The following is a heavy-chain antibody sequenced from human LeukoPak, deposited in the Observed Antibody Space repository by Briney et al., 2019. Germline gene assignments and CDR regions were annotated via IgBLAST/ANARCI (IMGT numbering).Heavy chain of an antibody. CDR2: IIPIFGTA. CDR3: SRDSMVPNWCGS. Sequence: SVKLSYKAYRGTFNRHTINCLGQAPGQGLEWMGGIIPIFGTANYAQKFQGRVTITADESTSTAYMELSSLRSEDTAVYYCSRDSMVPNWCGSCGQGTLVTVSS. J-gene: IGHJ5*02. CDR1: RGTFNRHT. V-gene: IGHV1-69*13. D-gene: IGHD2/OR15-2a*01.